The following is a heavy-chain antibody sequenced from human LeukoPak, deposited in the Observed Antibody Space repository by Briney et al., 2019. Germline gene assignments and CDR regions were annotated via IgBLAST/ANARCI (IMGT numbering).Heavy chain of an antibody. V-gene: IGHV4-4*07. CDR3: ARDKGSGYSNALDY. D-gene: IGHD3-22*01. Sequence: SETLSLTCTVSGGSISSYYWSWIRQPAGKGLEWIGRIYTSGSTNHNPSLKSRVTMSVDTSKNQFSLKLSSVTAADTAVYYCARDKGSGYSNALDYWGQGTLVTVSS. CDR2: IYTSGST. J-gene: IGHJ4*02. CDR1: GGSISSYY.